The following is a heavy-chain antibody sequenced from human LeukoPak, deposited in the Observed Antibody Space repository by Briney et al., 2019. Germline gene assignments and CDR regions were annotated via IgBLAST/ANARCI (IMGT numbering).Heavy chain of an antibody. Sequence: ASVKVSCKASGYTFTSYYMHWVRQAPGQGLEWMGIINPSGGSTGYAQKFQGRVTMTRDTSTSTVYMELSSLRSEGTAVYYCARDPISRWELPLHFDYWGQGTLVTVSS. CDR3: ARDPISRWELPLHFDY. V-gene: IGHV1-46*01. CDR1: GYTFTSYY. D-gene: IGHD1-26*01. J-gene: IGHJ4*02. CDR2: INPSGGST.